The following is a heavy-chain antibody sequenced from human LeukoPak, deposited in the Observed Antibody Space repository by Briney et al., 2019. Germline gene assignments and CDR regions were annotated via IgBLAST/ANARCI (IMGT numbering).Heavy chain of an antibody. CDR1: GDSVSRNGIA. V-gene: IGHV6-1*01. J-gene: IGHJ4*02. Sequence: SQTLSLTCAISGDSVSRNGIAWNWVRQSPSRGLECLGRTYYRSKWYYDYAESVKSRITINPDTSKNQFSLQLNSVTPEDTAVYYCARTYSGSYDYWGQGTLVTVSS. D-gene: IGHD1-26*01. CDR3: ARTYSGSYDY. CDR2: TYYRSKWYY.